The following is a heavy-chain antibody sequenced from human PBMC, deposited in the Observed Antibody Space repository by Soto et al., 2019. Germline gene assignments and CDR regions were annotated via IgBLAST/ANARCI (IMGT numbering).Heavy chain of an antibody. Sequence: QVQLVESGGGVVQPGRSLRLSCAASGFTFSSYAMHWVRQAPGKGLEWVAVISYDGSNKYYADSVKGRFTISRDNSKNTLYLQMNSLRAEDTAVYYGASAGYSSGWYLDYWGQGTLVTVSS. J-gene: IGHJ4*02. V-gene: IGHV3-30-3*01. D-gene: IGHD6-19*01. CDR1: GFTFSSYA. CDR2: ISYDGSNK. CDR3: ASAGYSSGWYLDY.